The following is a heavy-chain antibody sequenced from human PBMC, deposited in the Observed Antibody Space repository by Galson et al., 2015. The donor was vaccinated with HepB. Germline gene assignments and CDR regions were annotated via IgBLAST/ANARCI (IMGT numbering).Heavy chain of an antibody. CDR3: ARGPFARQKRYFDWLTPPFDY. CDR2: ISAYNGNT. V-gene: IGHV1-18*04. D-gene: IGHD3-9*01. CDR1: GYTFTSYG. J-gene: IGHJ4*02. Sequence: SVKVSCKASGYTFTSYGISWVRQAPGQGLERMGWISAYNGNTNHAQKLQGRVTMTTDTSTSTAYMELRSLRSDDTAVYYCARGPFARQKRYFDWLTPPFDYWGQGTLVTVSS.